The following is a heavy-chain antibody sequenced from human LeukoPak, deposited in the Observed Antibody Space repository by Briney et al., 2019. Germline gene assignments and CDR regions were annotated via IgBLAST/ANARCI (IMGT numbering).Heavy chain of an antibody. Sequence: PSETLSLTCTVSGGSISSSSYYWGWIRQPPGKGLEWIGSIYYSGSTYYNPSLKSRVTISVDTSKNQFSLKLSSVTAAETAVYYCVRVWRGYYFDYWGQGTLVTVSS. CDR1: GGSISSSSYY. J-gene: IGHJ4*02. D-gene: IGHD3-10*01. V-gene: IGHV4-39*07. CDR3: VRVWRGYYFDY. CDR2: IYYSGST.